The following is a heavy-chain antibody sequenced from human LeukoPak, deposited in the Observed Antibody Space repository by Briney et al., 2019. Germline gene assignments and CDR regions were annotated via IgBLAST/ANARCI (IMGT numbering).Heavy chain of an antibody. J-gene: IGHJ4*02. CDR2: IYYSGST. Sequence: PSETLSLTCTVSGGSISSYYWSWIRQPPGKGLEWIGYIYYSGSTYYNPSLKSRVTISVDTSKNQFSLKLSSVTAADTAEYYCAREQGGSYFDYWGQGTLVTVSS. CDR1: GGSISSYY. D-gene: IGHD2-15*01. V-gene: IGHV4-59*12. CDR3: AREQGGSYFDY.